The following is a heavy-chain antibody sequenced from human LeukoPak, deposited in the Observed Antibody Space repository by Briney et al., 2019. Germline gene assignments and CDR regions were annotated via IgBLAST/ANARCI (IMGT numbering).Heavy chain of an antibody. D-gene: IGHD4-11*01. CDR3: ARHGGAYSFDY. V-gene: IGHV4-61*05. CDR1: GGSISSNSYY. CDR2: IYYIGST. J-gene: IGHJ4*02. Sequence: SETLSLTCTVSGGSISSNSYYWSWVRQPPGKGLEWIGCIYYIGSTDYNPSLKSRVTISLDTSKNQFSLKLSSVTAADTAVYYCARHGGAYSFDYWGQGTLVTVSS.